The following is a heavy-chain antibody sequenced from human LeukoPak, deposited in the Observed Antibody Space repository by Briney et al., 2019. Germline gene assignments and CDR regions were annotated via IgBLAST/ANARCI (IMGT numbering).Heavy chain of an antibody. D-gene: IGHD3-9*01. J-gene: IGHJ4*02. CDR1: GGSISSYY. V-gene: IGHV4-59*01. CDR3: ARGGDILTGYYTFDY. Sequence: PSETLSLTCTVSGGSISSYYWSWIRQPPGKGLEWIGYIYYSGSTNYNPSLKSRVTISVDTSKNQFSLKLSSVTAADTAVYYCARGGDILTGYYTFDYWGQGTLVTVSS. CDR2: IYYSGST.